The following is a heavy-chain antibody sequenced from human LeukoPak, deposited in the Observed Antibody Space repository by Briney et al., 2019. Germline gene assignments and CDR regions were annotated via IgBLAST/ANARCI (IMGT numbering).Heavy chain of an antibody. J-gene: IGHJ4*02. V-gene: IGHV3-23*01. CDR3: AKPDGIAATEV. D-gene: IGHD6-6*01. CDR2: ISGSGGNT. CDR1: GFTFSTYV. Sequence: GRSLRLSCAASGFTFSTYVMSWVRQAPGKALEWVSSISGSGGNTYYADSVKGRFTISRDNSKNTLSLQMNSLRAEDTAIYYCAKPDGIAATEVWGQGTLVTVSS.